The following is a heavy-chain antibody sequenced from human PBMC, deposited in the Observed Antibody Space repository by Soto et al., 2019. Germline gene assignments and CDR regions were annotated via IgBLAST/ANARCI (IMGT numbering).Heavy chain of an antibody. D-gene: IGHD5-18*01. CDR1: GYTFTSYG. Sequence: AASVKVSFKASGYTFTSYGISWLRQAPGQGLEWMGWISAYNGNTNYAQKLQGRVTMTTDTSTSTAYMELRSLRSDDTAVYYCAREYSYAREGLVFWGQGTLVTVSS. CDR2: ISAYNGNT. J-gene: IGHJ4*02. V-gene: IGHV1-18*01. CDR3: AREYSYAREGLVF.